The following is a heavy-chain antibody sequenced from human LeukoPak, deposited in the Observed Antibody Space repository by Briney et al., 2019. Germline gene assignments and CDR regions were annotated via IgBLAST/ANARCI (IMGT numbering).Heavy chain of an antibody. CDR2: TYSGGST. J-gene: IGHJ1*01. CDR1: GFTVSRNY. D-gene: IGHD2-15*01. Sequence: GGSLRLSCAASGFTVSRNYMSWVRQAPGKGLEWVSATYSGGSTYYADSVKGRFTVSSDSYKNTLYLQMNSLQDEDTAIYYCARAQEYCSGSTCYGYFQYWGQGTLVTVSS. CDR3: ARAQEYCSGSTCYGYFQY. V-gene: IGHV3-53*01.